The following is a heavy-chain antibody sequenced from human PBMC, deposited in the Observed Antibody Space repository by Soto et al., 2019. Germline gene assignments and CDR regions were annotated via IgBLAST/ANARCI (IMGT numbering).Heavy chain of an antibody. Sequence: EVQLLESGGGLVQPGGSLRLSCAASGFTFSTFWMSWVRQAPGKGLEWVANIKGDGSAKHYLDSVTGRFTISRDNAENSLSLQMNSLRAEDTAVYYCVRDGCVENSCQIYGMDVWGQGTTVTVS. V-gene: IGHV3-7*03. CDR2: IKGDGSAK. D-gene: IGHD2-2*01. CDR1: GFTFSTFW. J-gene: IGHJ6*02. CDR3: VRDGCVENSCQIYGMDV.